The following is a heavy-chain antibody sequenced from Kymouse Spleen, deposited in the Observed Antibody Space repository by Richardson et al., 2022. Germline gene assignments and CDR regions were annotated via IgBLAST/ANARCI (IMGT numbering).Heavy chain of an antibody. CDR3: GPMVRGVIIPFDY. D-gene: IGHD3-10*01. CDR2: IKQDGSEK. J-gene: IGHJ4*02. CDR1: GFTFSSYW. Sequence: EVQLVESGGGLVQPGGSLRLSCAASGFTFSSYWMSWVRQAPGKGLEWVANIKQDGSEKYYVDSVKGRFTISRDNAKNSLYLQMNSLRAEDTAVYYCGPMVRGVIIPFDYWGQGTLVTVSS. V-gene: IGHV3-7*01.